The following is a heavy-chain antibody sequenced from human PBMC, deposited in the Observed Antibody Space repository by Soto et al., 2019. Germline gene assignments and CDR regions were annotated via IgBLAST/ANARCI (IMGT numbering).Heavy chain of an antibody. D-gene: IGHD3-22*01. V-gene: IGHV3-23*01. CDR3: AKARCSGNSFYVPDY. CDR1: GFTFSSYT. J-gene: IGHJ4*01. CDR2: ISGSGGSP. Sequence: GGSLRLSCAASGFTFSSYTMAWVRQAPGKGLEWVSSISGSGGSPSYADSVQGRFTISRDNPRNTLSLQMNSLRAEDTATYYFAKARCSGNSFYVPDYWGHGSLVTVSS.